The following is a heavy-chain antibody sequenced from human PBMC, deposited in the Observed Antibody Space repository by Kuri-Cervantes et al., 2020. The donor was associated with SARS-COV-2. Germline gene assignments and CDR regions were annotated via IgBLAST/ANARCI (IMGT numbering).Heavy chain of an antibody. J-gene: IGHJ4*02. CDR2: ISSSSSTI. CDR1: GFTFSSYS. V-gene: IGHV3-48*02. D-gene: IGHD3-3*01. CDR3: ARDGCKWTHIRLLACPYQEPDY. Sequence: GESLKISCAASGFTFSSYSMNWVRQAPGKGLEWVAYISSSSSTIYYADSVKGRFTISRDNAKNSLYLQMNSLRDEDTAVYYCARDGCKWTHIRLLACPYQEPDYWGQGTLVTVSS.